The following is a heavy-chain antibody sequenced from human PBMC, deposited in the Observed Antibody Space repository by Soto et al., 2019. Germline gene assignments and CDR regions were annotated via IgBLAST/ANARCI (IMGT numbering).Heavy chain of an antibody. CDR1: GYTLNEVA. J-gene: IGHJ5*02. D-gene: IGHD4-17*01. V-gene: IGHV1-24*01. CDR2: FDPDEAET. Sequence: QVQLVQSGAELKEPGASVKVSCKVSGYTLNEVAMHWVRQAPGKGLEWLGGFDPDEAETIYAQHFQGRVTMTEDTSTDTVYMELSSLRSEDTALYFCTTYHGDYNFDHWGQGTLVTVSS. CDR3: TTYHGDYNFDH.